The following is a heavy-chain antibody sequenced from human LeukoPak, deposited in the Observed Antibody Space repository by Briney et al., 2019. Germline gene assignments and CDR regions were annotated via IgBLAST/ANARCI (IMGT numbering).Heavy chain of an antibody. CDR1: GGTFSSYA. V-gene: IGHV1-69*13. CDR3: ARVASRHKYYFDY. Sequence: ASVKVSCKASGGTFSSYAISWVRQAPGQGLEWMGGIIPIFGTANYAQKFQGRVTITADESTSTAYMELSSLRSEDTAVCYCARVASRHKYYFDYWGQGTLVTVSS. CDR2: IIPIFGTA. J-gene: IGHJ4*02.